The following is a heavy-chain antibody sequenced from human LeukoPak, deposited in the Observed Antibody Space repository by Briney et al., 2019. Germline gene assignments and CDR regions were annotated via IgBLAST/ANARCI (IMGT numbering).Heavy chain of an antibody. Sequence: GGSLRLSCAASGFTFSSYWMSWVRQAPGKGLEWVANIKQDGSEKYYVDSVKGQITISRDNAKNSLYLQTNSLRAEDTAVYYCARSGRDYGDRPFDFWGQGTLVTVSS. V-gene: IGHV3-7*01. CDR1: GFTFSSYW. CDR2: IKQDGSEK. CDR3: ARSGRDYGDRPFDF. D-gene: IGHD4-17*01. J-gene: IGHJ4*02.